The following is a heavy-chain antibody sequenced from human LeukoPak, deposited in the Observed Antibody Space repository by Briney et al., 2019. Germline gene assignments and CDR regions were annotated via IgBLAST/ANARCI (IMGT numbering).Heavy chain of an antibody. CDR3: ARGYYDSSGYTLFDY. CDR1: GFTFSDYY. V-gene: IGHV3-11*05. D-gene: IGHD3-22*01. J-gene: IGHJ4*02. CDR2: ISGSSSYT. Sequence: GGSLRLSCAASGFTFSDYYMSWIRQAPGKGLEWVSYISGSSSYTNYADSLKGRFTIPRDNAKNSLYLQMNSLRAEDTAVYYCARGYYDSSGYTLFDYWGREPWSPSPQ.